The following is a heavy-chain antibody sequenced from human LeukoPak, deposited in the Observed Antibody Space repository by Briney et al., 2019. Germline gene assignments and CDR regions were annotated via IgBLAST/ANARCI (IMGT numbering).Heavy chain of an antibody. V-gene: IGHV4-34*01. CDR1: GGSFSGYS. CDR3: ARGSAAGLAY. CDR2: IDRSGTT. J-gene: IGHJ4*02. D-gene: IGHD6-13*01. Sequence: SETLSLTCAVYGGSFSGYSWTWIRQPPGKGLEWTGEIDRSGTTNYNPSLKSRLTISVDTSKNQFSLKLSSVTAADTAVYYCARGSAAGLAYWGQGTLVTVSS.